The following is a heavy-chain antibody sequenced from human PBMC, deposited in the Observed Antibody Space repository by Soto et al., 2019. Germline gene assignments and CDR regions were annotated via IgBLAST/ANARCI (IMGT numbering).Heavy chain of an antibody. Sequence: GGSLRLSCAASGFTFSNAWMSWVRQAPGKGLEWVGRIKSKTDGGTTDYAAPVKGRFTISRDDSKNTLYLQMNSLKTEDTAVYYCTTYPTKTDIVVVPAAKIADFDYWGQGTLVTVSS. J-gene: IGHJ4*02. CDR1: GFTFSNAW. CDR3: TTYPTKTDIVVVPAAKIADFDY. D-gene: IGHD2-2*01. CDR2: IKSKTDGGTT. V-gene: IGHV3-15*01.